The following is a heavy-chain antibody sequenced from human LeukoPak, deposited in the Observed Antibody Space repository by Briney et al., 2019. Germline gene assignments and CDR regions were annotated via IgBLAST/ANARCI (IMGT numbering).Heavy chain of an antibody. CDR3: ARDRYYDSSGYYFLLGY. CDR1: GFTFSSYE. D-gene: IGHD3-22*01. V-gene: IGHV3-48*03. J-gene: IGHJ4*02. Sequence: GGSLRLSCAASGFTFSSYEMNWVRQAPGKGVEWVSYISSSGSTIYYADSVKGRFTISRDNAKNSLYLQMNSLRAEDTAVYYCARDRYYDSSGYYFLLGYWGQGTLVTVSS. CDR2: ISSSGSTI.